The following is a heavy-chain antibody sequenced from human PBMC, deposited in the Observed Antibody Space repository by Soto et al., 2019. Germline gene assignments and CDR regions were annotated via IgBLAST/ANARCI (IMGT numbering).Heavy chain of an antibody. V-gene: IGHV3-23*01. D-gene: IGHD1-26*01. Sequence: EVQLLESGGGLVQPGGSLRLSCAASGFTFTSYAMSWVRQAPGKGLEWVSAIGGSGASTYYADSVKGRFTISRDISRNTLYMQIYSPRADDTAIFYCAEVHEDGGTYSRGYFEYCGQGTQLTVSS. CDR1: GFTFTSYA. J-gene: IGHJ4*02. CDR3: AEVHEDGGTYSRGYFEY. CDR2: IGGSGAST.